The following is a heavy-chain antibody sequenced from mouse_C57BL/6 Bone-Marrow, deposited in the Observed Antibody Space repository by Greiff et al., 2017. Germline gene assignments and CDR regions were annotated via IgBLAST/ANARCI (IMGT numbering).Heavy chain of an antibody. D-gene: IGHD3-2*02. CDR2: ISDGGSYT. V-gene: IGHV5-4*01. CDR3: ARDSSGGYFDY. CDR1: GFTFSSYA. J-gene: IGHJ2*01. Sequence: DVQLVESGGGLVKPGGSLKLSCAASGFTFSSYAMSWVRQTPEKRLEWVATISDGGSYTYYPDNVKGRFTISRDNAKNNLYLQMSHLKSEDTAMYYCARDSSGGYFDYWGQGTTLTVSS.